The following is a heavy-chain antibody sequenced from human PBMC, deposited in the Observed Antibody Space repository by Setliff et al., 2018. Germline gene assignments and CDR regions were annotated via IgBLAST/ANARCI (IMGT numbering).Heavy chain of an antibody. D-gene: IGHD4-17*01. CDR3: AREVGVAVTTTNYHYYMDV. J-gene: IGHJ6*03. CDR1: GGTFNSYA. Sequence: SVKVSCKASGGTFNSYAISWVRQAPGQGLEWMGGVIPIFGTTNYAQKFQGRITISADESTTTAYMELSSLRSEDTAVYYCAREVGVAVTTTNYHYYMDVWGKGTTVTVSS. V-gene: IGHV1-69*13. CDR2: VIPIFGTT.